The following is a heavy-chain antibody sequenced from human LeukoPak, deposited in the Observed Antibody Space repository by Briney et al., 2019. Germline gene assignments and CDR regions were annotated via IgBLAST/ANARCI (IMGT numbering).Heavy chain of an antibody. CDR2: IYISGGT. Sequence: SETLSLTCTVSGGSISSGNYCWSWIRQPAGMGLEWIGRIYISGGTDYNPSLKSRLTISIDTSKNQFYLRLSSATAADTAVYYCARVRRNSGNKYFDPWGQGTRVTVSS. CDR3: ARVRRNSGNKYFDP. V-gene: IGHV4-61*02. CDR1: GGSISSGNYC. J-gene: IGHJ5*02. D-gene: IGHD5-12*01.